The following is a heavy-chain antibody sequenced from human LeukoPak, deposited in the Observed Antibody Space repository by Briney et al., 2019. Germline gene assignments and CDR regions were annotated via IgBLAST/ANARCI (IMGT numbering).Heavy chain of an antibody. CDR1: GGSISSYY. CDR3: ARDHNSAPDY. V-gene: IGHV4-59*01. CDR2: IYYSGST. J-gene: IGHJ4*02. D-gene: IGHD6-19*01. Sequence: SETLSLTCTVSGGSISSYYWSWIRQPPGKGLEWIGYIYYSGSTNYNPSLKSRVTISVDTSKNQFSLKLSSVTAADTAVYYCARDHNSAPDYWGQGTLVTVSS.